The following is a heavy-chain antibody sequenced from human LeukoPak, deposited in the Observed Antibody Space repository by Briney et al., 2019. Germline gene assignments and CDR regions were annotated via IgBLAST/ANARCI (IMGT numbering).Heavy chain of an antibody. Sequence: GASVKVSCTASGYTFTSYYMHWVRQAPGQGLEWMGIINPSGGSTSYAQKFQGRVTMTRDMSTSTVYMELSSLRSEDTAVYYCAIGYSYGYSFDYWGQGTLVTVSS. J-gene: IGHJ4*02. V-gene: IGHV1-46*01. CDR3: AIGYSYGYSFDY. CDR1: GYTFTSYY. D-gene: IGHD5-18*01. CDR2: INPSGGST.